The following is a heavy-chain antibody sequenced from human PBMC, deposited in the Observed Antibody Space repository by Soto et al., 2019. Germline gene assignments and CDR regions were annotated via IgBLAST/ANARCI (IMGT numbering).Heavy chain of an antibody. CDR2: IKTSGGST. CDR1: GYTFTSYY. V-gene: IGHV1-46*03. D-gene: IGHD4-17*01. Sequence: ASVKVSCKGSGYTFTSYYMQWVRQGPGQGLAWMGIIKTSGGSTSPAQKLQGRVTMNTDTYTSTVYIQLSSLRHEDTAVYYCASIASLQVSTLNMDAFDIWGQGTMVTVS. J-gene: IGHJ3*02. CDR3: ASIASLQVSTLNMDAFDI.